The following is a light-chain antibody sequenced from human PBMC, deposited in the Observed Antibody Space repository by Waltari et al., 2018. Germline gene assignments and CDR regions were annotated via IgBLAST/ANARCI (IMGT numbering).Light chain of an antibody. CDR2: KAS. V-gene: IGKV1-5*03. CDR3: QQYDDYIPLT. Sequence: IQLTQSPSTVSASVGDRVTITCRASQSISSWLAWYQQKLGKAPNLLISKASNLQSGVPARFSGSGSGTEFTLTISRLQPDDFATYYCQQYDDYIPLTFGGGTTVESK. J-gene: IGKJ4*01. CDR1: QSISSW.